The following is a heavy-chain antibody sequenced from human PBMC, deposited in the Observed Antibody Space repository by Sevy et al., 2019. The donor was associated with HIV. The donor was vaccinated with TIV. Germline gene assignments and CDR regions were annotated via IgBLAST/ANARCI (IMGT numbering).Heavy chain of an antibody. CDR1: GGSISSGGYS. D-gene: IGHD2-21*01. J-gene: IGHJ4*02. Sequence: SETLSLTCAVSGGSISSGGYSWSWIRQPPGKGLEWIGYIYHSGSTYYNPSLKSRVTISVDRSKNQFSLKLSSVPAADTAGDYGASSEGDCYNVIYKSLDYWGQGTLVTVSS. CDR3: ASSEGDCYNVIYKSLDY. V-gene: IGHV4-30-2*01. CDR2: IYHSGST.